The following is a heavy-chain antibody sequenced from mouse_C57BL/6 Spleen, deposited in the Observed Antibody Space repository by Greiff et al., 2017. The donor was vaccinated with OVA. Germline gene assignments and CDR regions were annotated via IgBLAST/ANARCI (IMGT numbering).Heavy chain of an antibody. CDR2: IYPGDGDT. CDR1: GYAFSSYW. CDR3: ARKGGITTVGDY. D-gene: IGHD1-1*01. Sequence: QVQLQQSGAELVKPGASVKISCKASGYAFSSYWMNWVKQRPGKGLEWIGQIYPGDGDTNYNGKFKGKATLTADKSSSTAYMQLSSLTSEDSAVYFCARKGGITTVGDYWGQGTTLTVSS. J-gene: IGHJ2*01. V-gene: IGHV1-80*01.